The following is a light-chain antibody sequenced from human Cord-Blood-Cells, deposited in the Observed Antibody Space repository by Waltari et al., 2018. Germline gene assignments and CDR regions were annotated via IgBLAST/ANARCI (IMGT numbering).Light chain of an antibody. CDR3: SSYTSSSTYV. V-gene: IGLV2-14*01. Sequence: QSALTQPASVSGSPGQSITISCTGTSSDVRGYNYVSWYQQHPGKAPKLMIYDVSKRPSGFSSRFSGSKSGNTASLTISGLQAEDEADYYCSSYTSSSTYVFGTGTKVTVL. CDR2: DVS. J-gene: IGLJ1*01. CDR1: SSDVRGYNY.